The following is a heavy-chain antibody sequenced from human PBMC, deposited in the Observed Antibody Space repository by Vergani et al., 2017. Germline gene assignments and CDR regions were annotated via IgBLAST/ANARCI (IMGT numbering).Heavy chain of an antibody. CDR2: IKSDGSIT. CDR1: GFSFSGYR. Sequence: DVDLVESGGGFVQPGGSLRLSCEGSGFSFSGYRMHWVRQSPEKGLVWVSRIKSDGSITNYADSVKGRFTISRDNAKNTLYLEMNSLRGDDTAIYYCVRARCSGPCFMSNWFDSWGQGTLVTVSS. V-gene: IGHV3-74*01. J-gene: IGHJ5*01. D-gene: IGHD5-12*01. CDR3: VRARCSGPCFMSNWFDS.